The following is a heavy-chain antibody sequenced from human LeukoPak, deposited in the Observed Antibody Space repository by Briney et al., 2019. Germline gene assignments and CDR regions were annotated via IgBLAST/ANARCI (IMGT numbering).Heavy chain of an antibody. CDR2: IYSGGST. V-gene: IGHV3-53*01. Sequence: GGSLRLSCAASGFTVSSNYMSWVRQAPGKGLEWVSVIYSGGSTYYADSVKGRFTISRDNSKNTLYLQMNSLRAEDAVVYYCARDYDSSGYDYWGQGTLVTVSS. CDR3: ARDYDSSGYDY. CDR1: GFTVSSNY. D-gene: IGHD3-22*01. J-gene: IGHJ4*02.